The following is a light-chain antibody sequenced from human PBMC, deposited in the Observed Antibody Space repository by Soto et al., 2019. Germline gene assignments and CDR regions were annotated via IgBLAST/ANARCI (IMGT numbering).Light chain of an antibody. V-gene: IGKV3-11*01. CDR2: DAA. J-gene: IGKJ2*01. Sequence: EIVLTQCPATLSLSPGERATLSCRASQSVSSYLAWYQQKPGQAPRLLIYDAANRATGIPARFSGSGSGTDFTLTISSLEPEDVAVYYCQQRSNWPPYTFGQGTKLEIK. CDR1: QSVSSY. CDR3: QQRSNWPPYT.